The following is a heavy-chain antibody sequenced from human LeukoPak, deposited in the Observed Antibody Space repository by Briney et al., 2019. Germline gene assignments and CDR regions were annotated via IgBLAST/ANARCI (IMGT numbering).Heavy chain of an antibody. V-gene: IGHV4-59*08. CDR3: ARHLTEWPTSAFDL. CDR1: GGSISSYY. CDR2: IYYSGST. D-gene: IGHD3-3*01. Sequence: SETLSLTCTVSGGSISSYYWSWIRQPPGKGLEWIGYIYYSGSTNYNPSLKSRVTISVDTSKNQFSLKLSSVTAADTAVYYCARHLTEWPTSAFDLWGQGTMVTVSS. J-gene: IGHJ3*01.